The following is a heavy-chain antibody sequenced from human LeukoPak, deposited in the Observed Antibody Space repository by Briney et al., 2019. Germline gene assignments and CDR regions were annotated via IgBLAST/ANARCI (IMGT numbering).Heavy chain of an antibody. CDR2: VYYTGST. D-gene: IGHD7-27*01. CDR3: ATNTGTVFDY. V-gene: IGHV4-59*01. Sequence: PSETLSLTCTVSGDFITAYYWSWVRQPPGKGLEWIGYVYYTGSTEYNPSLRSRVTISLEMSKHQFSLDLTSVTAADTAVYYCATNTGTVFDYWGQGALVTVSS. CDR1: GDFITAYY. J-gene: IGHJ4*02.